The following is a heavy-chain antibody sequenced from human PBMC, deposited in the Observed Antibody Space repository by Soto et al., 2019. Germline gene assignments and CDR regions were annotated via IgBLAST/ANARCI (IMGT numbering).Heavy chain of an antibody. J-gene: IGHJ4*02. Sequence: QVQLVESGGGLVTPAGSLRLSCAASGFFFGDYYMSWFRQAPGKGLEWVSNICWRGEGTQYADSVQGRFTISRDNAKNSLYLYMTSLRAEDTAVYYCARVRGSGGGTHWYGYYFDYWGQGTQVIVSS. CDR3: ARVRGSGGGTHWYGYYFDY. D-gene: IGHD2-15*01. V-gene: IGHV3-11*01. CDR2: ICWRGEGT. CDR1: GFFFGDYY.